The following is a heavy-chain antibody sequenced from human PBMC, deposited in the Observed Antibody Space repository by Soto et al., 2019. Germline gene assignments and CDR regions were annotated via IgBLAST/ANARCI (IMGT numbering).Heavy chain of an antibody. V-gene: IGHV4-31*03. Sequence: QVQLQESGPGLVKPSETLALSCSVSGDSVNRGGYYWSWIRQHPGTGLEWIGFIYHNGTTNYNPSLKSRVTISVDTSRNQFSLNMTSVTVADTAVYFCARVRGRGSATYYLDYWGQGTLVTVSS. D-gene: IGHD3-10*01. J-gene: IGHJ4*02. CDR2: IYHNGTT. CDR3: ARVRGRGSATYYLDY. CDR1: GDSVNRGGYY.